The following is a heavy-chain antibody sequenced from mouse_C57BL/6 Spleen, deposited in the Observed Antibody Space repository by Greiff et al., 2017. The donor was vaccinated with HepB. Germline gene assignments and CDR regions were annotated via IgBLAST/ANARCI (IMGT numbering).Heavy chain of an antibody. CDR2: IYPGGGYT. V-gene: IGHV1-63*01. D-gene: IGHD2-5*01. J-gene: IGHJ4*01. CDR1: GYTFTNYW. Sequence: VQLVESGAELVRPGTSVKMSCKASGYTFTNYWIGWAKQRPGHGLEWIGDIYPGGGYTNYNEKFKGKATLTADKSSSTAYMQFSSLTSEDSAIYYCARSDYYSNYYAMDYWGQGTSVTVSS. CDR3: ARSDYYSNYYAMDY.